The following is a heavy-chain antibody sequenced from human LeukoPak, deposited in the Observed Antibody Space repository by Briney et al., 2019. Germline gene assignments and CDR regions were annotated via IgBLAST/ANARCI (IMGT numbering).Heavy chain of an antibody. D-gene: IGHD3-16*02. CDR1: RFTFSSYS. J-gene: IGHJ4*02. CDR2: ISSSGSYI. Sequence: PGGSLRLSCAASRFTFSSYSMNWLRQAPAKGLEWVSSISSSGSYIYYADSVKGRFTISRDNAKNSLYLQMNSLRAEDTAVYYCARDLYDYVWGSYRYKPLDYWGQGTLVTVSS. V-gene: IGHV3-21*01. CDR3: ARDLYDYVWGSYRYKPLDY.